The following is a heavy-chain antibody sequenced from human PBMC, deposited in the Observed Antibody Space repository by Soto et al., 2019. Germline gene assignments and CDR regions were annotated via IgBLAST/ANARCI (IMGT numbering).Heavy chain of an antibody. J-gene: IGHJ6*02. CDR3: ARADIVVVPAIYYYYYGMDV. CDR2: ISYDGSNK. CDR1: GFTFSSYA. Sequence: GGSLRLSCAASGFTFSSYAMHWVRQAPGKGLEWVAVISYDGSNKYYADSVKGRFTTSRDNSKNTLYLQMNSLRAEDTAVYYCARADIVVVPAIYYYYYGMDVWGQGTTVTVSS. V-gene: IGHV3-30-3*01. D-gene: IGHD2-2*01.